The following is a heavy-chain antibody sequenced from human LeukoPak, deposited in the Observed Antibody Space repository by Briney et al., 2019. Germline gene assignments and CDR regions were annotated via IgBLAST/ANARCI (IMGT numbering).Heavy chain of an antibody. Sequence: ASVKVSWKASGYTFTSYYMHWVRQAPGQGLEWMGIINPSGGSTSYAQKFQGRVTMTRDTSTSTVYMELSSLRSEDTAVYYCARAPPRGHSARCCFDYWGQGTLVTVSS. CDR1: GYTFTSYY. D-gene: IGHD2-15*01. J-gene: IGHJ4*02. V-gene: IGHV1-46*01. CDR3: ARAPPRGHSARCCFDY. CDR2: INPSGGST.